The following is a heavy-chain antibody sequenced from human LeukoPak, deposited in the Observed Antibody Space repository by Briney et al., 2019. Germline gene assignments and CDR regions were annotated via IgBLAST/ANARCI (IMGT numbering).Heavy chain of an antibody. CDR1: GFTVSSNY. J-gene: IGHJ4*02. CDR2: INSGGNT. CDR3: ARGRNSGFDY. Sequence: GGSLRLSCAASGFTVSSNYMSWVRQAPGKGLEWVSVINSGGNTYYADSVKGRLTISRDNSKNTLYLQMNSLRAEDTAVYYCARGRNSGFDYWGQGTLVTVSS. D-gene: IGHD3-10*01. V-gene: IGHV3-53*01.